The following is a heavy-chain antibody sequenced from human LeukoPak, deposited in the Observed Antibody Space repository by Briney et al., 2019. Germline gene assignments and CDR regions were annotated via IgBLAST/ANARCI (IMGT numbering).Heavy chain of an antibody. Sequence: GGSLRLSCAASGFTFTTYAMSWVRQAPGKGLEWVSVISGSGDTTYYTESVKGRFTISRDNSKNTLYLQMNSLRAEDTAVYYCAGDLWYWGQGTLVTVSS. J-gene: IGHJ4*02. V-gene: IGHV3-23*01. CDR3: AGDLWY. CDR1: GFTFTTYA. CDR2: ISGSGDTT.